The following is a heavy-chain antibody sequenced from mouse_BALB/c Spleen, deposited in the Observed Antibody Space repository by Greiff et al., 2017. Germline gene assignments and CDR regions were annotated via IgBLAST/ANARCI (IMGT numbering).Heavy chain of an antibody. CDR2: IYPGSGST. J-gene: IGHJ3*01. D-gene: IGHD2-4*01. CDR3: TRSDYDYDWAY. V-gene: IGHV1S22*01. CDR1: GYTFTSYW. Sequence: LKQPGSELVRPGASVKLSCKASGYTFTSYWMHWVKQRPGQGLEWIGNIYPGSGSTNYDEKFKSKATLTVDTSSSTAYMQLSSLTSEDSAVYYCTRSDYDYDWAYWGQGTLVTVSA.